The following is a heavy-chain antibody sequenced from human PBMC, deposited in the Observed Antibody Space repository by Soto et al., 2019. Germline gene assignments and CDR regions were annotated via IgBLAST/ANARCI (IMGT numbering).Heavy chain of an antibody. J-gene: IGHJ4*02. CDR3: AREDGVVGDTSAFDQ. CDR2: INGRGNYR. Sequence: XVSLRLSCAASGFPLTTYTMNWVRQAPGMGLEWVSSINGRGNYRYYTDSVEGRFTISRDNAQNSLYLQMNSLRVEDTGVYYCAREDGVVGDTSAFDQWGQGTLVTVSS. CDR1: GFPLTTYT. V-gene: IGHV3-21*01. D-gene: IGHD1-26*01.